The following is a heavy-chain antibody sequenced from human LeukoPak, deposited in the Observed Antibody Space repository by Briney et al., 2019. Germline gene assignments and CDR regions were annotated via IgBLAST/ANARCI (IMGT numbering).Heavy chain of an antibody. Sequence: PGGSLRLSCAASGFTFSSYAMSWVRQAPGKGLEWVSAISGSGGSTYYADSVKGRFTISRDNSKNTLYLQMNSLRAEDTAVYYCARGRYYYGSGSFYYWGQGTLVTVSS. CDR2: ISGSGGST. CDR1: GFTFSSYA. D-gene: IGHD3-10*01. J-gene: IGHJ4*02. CDR3: ARGRYYYGSGSFYY. V-gene: IGHV3-23*01.